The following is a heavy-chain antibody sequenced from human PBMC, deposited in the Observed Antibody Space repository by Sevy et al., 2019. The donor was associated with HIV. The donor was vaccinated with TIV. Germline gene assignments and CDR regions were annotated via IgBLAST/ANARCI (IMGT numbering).Heavy chain of an antibody. CDR3: AKGRVQSGLSGGGANYGMDV. J-gene: IGHJ6*02. V-gene: IGHV3-23*01. CDR2: LIGGGSRT. CDR1: GFPFSSYA. D-gene: IGHD2-8*02. Sequence: GGSLRLSCAASGFPFSSYAMSWVRQAPGKGLEWVSTLIGGGSRTYYADSVTGRFIISRDNSRNTLYLQMNSLRAEDTAIYDCAKGRVQSGLSGGGANYGMDVCGRGTTVTVSS.